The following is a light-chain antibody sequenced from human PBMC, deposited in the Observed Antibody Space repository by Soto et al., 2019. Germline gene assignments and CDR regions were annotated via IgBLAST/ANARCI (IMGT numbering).Light chain of an antibody. V-gene: IGKV1-39*01. Sequence: DIQMTQSPSSLSASVGDRVTITCRASQSISSYLNWYQQKLGKAPKLLIYAASNLQSGFPSRFRGSGSMTDFTLTISSLQPEDFATYYCQQTYTTPRTFGHGTKVEIK. CDR2: AAS. CDR3: QQTYTTPRT. CDR1: QSISSY. J-gene: IGKJ1*01.